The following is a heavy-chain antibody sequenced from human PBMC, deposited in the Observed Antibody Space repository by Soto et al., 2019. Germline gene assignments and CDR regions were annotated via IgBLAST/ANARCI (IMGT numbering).Heavy chain of an antibody. V-gene: IGHV3-33*01. CDR1: GFTFSIYG. CDR3: ARDDAAHSSSLFDY. D-gene: IGHD6-13*01. Sequence: WGSLRVSCASSGFTFSIYGMHWVRRAPGKGLEWVAVIWYDGSNKYYADSVKGRFTISRDNSKNTLYLQMNSLRAEDTAVYYCARDDAAHSSSLFDYWGQGTLVTVSS. CDR2: IWYDGSNK. J-gene: IGHJ4*02.